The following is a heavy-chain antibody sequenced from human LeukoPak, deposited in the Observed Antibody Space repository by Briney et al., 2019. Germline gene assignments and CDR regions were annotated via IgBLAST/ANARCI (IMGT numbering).Heavy chain of an antibody. J-gene: IGHJ5*02. D-gene: IGHD6-6*01. CDR3: ARGLVVGSSSSGPWAYNWFDP. V-gene: IGHV4-39*01. CDR2: IYYSGST. Sequence: SETLSLTCTVSGGSISSSSYYWGWIRQPPGKGLEWIGSIYYSGSTYYNPSLKSRVTISVDTSKNQFSLKLSSVTAADTAVYYCARGLVVGSSSSGPWAYNWFDPWGQGTLVTVSS. CDR1: GGSISSSSYY.